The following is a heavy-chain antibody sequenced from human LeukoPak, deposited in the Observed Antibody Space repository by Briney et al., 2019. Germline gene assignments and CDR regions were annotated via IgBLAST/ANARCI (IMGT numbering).Heavy chain of an antibody. CDR3: AKDLSGYSSSSACSY. D-gene: IGHD6-6*01. V-gene: IGHV3-23*01. CDR1: GFTFSSYA. Sequence: GGSLRLSCAASGFTFSSYAMSWVRQAPGKGLEWVSAISGSGGSTYYADSVKGRFTIPRDNSKNTLYLQMNSLRAEDTAVYYCAKDLSGYSSSSACSYWGQGTLVTVSS. J-gene: IGHJ4*02. CDR2: ISGSGGST.